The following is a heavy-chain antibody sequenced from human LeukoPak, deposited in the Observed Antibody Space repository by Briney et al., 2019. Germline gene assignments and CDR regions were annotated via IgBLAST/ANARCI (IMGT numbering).Heavy chain of an antibody. J-gene: IGHJ4*02. Sequence: GESLNISWKGSGYSFTNYWIGWVRQMPGKGLEWMVIIYPVDSDTRYSPSFQGQVTISAAKSITTAYLQWSSLKASDTAMYYCARRGYCATTTCYRLFDYWGQGTLVTVSS. CDR1: GYSFTNYW. V-gene: IGHV5-51*01. CDR2: IYPVDSDT. D-gene: IGHD2-2*01. CDR3: ARRGYCATTTCYRLFDY.